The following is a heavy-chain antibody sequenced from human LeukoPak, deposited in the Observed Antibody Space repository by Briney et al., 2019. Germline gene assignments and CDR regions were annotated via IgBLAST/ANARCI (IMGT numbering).Heavy chain of an antibody. CDR3: ARDAGDYFDY. V-gene: IGHV4-61*01. Sequence: SETLSLTCTVSGGSVNSDSYHWSWIRQPPGKGLEWIGYIHYSGSTIQKPSLKSLVTISVNTSRNQFSLKLTSVTAADTAVYYCARDAGDYFDYWGQGTLVTVSS. D-gene: IGHD1-26*01. CDR2: IHYSGST. CDR1: GGSVNSDSYH. J-gene: IGHJ4*02.